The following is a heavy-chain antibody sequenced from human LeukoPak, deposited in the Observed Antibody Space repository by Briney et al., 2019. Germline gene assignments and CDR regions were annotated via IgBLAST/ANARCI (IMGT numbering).Heavy chain of an antibody. J-gene: IGHJ4*02. Sequence: SETLSLTCTVSGGSISSYYWSWIRQPPGKGLEWIGYIYYSGSTNYNPSLKSRVTISVDTSKNQFSLQLSSVTAADTAVYYCARGLINPYYFDYWGQETLVTASS. CDR2: IYYSGST. CDR1: GGSISSYY. D-gene: IGHD3-10*01. CDR3: ARGLINPYYFDY. V-gene: IGHV4-59*08.